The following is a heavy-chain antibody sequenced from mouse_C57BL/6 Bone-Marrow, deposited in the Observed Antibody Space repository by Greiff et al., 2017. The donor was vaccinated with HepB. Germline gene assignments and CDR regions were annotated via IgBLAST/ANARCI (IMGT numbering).Heavy chain of an antibody. CDR3: AREEVTTSSWFAY. J-gene: IGHJ3*01. Sequence: EVQGVESGGGLVKPGGSLKLSCAASGFTFSSYAMSWVRQTPEKRLEWVATISDGGSYTYYPDNVKGRFTISRDNAKNNLYLQMSHLKSEDTAMYYCAREEVTTSSWFAYWGQGTLVTVSA. CDR1: GFTFSSYA. CDR2: ISDGGSYT. V-gene: IGHV5-4*01. D-gene: IGHD2-2*01.